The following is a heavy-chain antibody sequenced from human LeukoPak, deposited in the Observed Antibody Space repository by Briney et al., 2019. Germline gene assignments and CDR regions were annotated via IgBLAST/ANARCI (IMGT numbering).Heavy chain of an antibody. Sequence: SETLSLTCTVSGGSISSYYWSWIRQPPGKGLEWIGYIYHSGSTNYNPSLKSRVTISVDTSKNQFSLKLSSVTAADTAVYYCARLLVPGWFDPWGQGTLVTVSS. CDR2: IYHSGST. CDR1: GGSISSYY. J-gene: IGHJ5*02. D-gene: IGHD2-2*01. V-gene: IGHV4-59*08. CDR3: ARLLVPGWFDP.